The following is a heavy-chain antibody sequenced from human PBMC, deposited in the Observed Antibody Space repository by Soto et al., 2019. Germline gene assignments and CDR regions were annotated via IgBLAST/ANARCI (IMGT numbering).Heavy chain of an antibody. D-gene: IGHD3-10*01. J-gene: IGHJ6*02. CDR1: GGSISSDSNY. V-gene: IGHV4-31*03. CDR3: ARARMVRGIIYYYGMDV. CDR2: IYYSGST. Sequence: QVQLQESGPGLVKSSQTLSLTCTVSGGSISSDSNYWSWIRQHPGKGVEWIGYIYYSGSTYYNPSLKSRVNISVGTSKNQFSLKLNSVTAADTAVDYCARARMVRGIIYYYGMDVWGQGTTVTVSS.